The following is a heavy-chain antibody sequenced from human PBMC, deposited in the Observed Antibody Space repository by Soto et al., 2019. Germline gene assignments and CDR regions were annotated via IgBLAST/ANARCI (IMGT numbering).Heavy chain of an antibody. CDR2: ITPGNGNR. D-gene: IGHD6-13*01. J-gene: IGHJ4*02. CDR1: GYSFISNN. CDR3: ATAFGGSCFDY. Sequence: GSSVMVSCKASGYSFISNNIHWVRQAPGQRLEWMAWITPGNGNRKYSQKFQGRVTITRDTSASTAYMELSSLTSEDTAVYFCATAFGGSCFDYRRQAIPVTVSS. V-gene: IGHV1-3*01.